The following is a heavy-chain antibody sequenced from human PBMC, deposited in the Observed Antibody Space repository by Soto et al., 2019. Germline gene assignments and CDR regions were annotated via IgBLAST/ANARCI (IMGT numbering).Heavy chain of an antibody. D-gene: IGHD6-13*01. V-gene: IGHV1-18*01. Sequence: ASVKVSCKASGYIFSNCGISWVRQAPGQGLEWMGWISTYNANTYYAQKFQGRVTMTTDTSTSTAYMELRSLRSDDTAVFYCARERDGSSWPSAESLQYWGQGTLVTVSS. CDR3: ARERDGSSWPSAESLQY. CDR2: ISTYNANT. CDR1: GYIFSNCG. J-gene: IGHJ1*01.